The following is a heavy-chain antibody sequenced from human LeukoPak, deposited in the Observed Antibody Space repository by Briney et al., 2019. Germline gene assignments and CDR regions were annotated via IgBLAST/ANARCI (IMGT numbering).Heavy chain of an antibody. V-gene: IGHV3-33*01. D-gene: IGHD3-9*01. J-gene: IGHJ5*01. CDR3: VRDWDHFDFDS. Sequence: GGSLRLSCSVSGFTLSDYGMHWVRQAPGKVLEWVALTWYDGSNEKYADSVKGRFAISRDNSKNTLYLQMNSLRAEDTAVYYCVRDWDHFDFDSWGLGTLVTVSS. CDR2: TWYDGSNE. CDR1: GFTLSDYG.